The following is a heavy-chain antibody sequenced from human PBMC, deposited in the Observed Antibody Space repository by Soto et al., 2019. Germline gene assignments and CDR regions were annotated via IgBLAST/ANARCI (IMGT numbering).Heavy chain of an antibody. J-gene: IGHJ6*02. D-gene: IGHD5-12*01. CDR3: ARQVIGMATITGYYYYYYGMDV. CDR1: GYSFTSYW. CDR2: IYPGDSDT. V-gene: IGHV5-51*01. Sequence: GESLKISCKGSGYSFTSYWIGWVRQMPGKGLEWMGIIYPGDSDTRYSPSFQGQVTISADKSISTAYLQWGSLKASDTAMYYCARQVIGMATITGYYYYYYGMDVWGQGTTVTVSS.